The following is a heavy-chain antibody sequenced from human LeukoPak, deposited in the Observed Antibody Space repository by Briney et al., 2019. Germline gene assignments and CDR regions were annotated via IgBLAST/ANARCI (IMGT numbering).Heavy chain of an antibody. CDR2: INPSGGST. V-gene: IGHV1-46*01. CDR3: ARGWGVMGRAFDI. J-gene: IGHJ3*02. CDR1: GYTFTSYY. D-gene: IGHD3-16*01. Sequence: ASVKVSCKASGYTFTSYYMHWVRQAPGQGLEWMGIINPSGGSTSYAQKFQGRVTMTTDTSTSTAYMELRSLRSDDTAVYYCARGWGVMGRAFDIWGQGTMVTVSS.